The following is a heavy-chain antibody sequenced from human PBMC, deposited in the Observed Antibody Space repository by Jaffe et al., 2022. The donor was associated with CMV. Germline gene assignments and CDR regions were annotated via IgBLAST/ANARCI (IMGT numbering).Heavy chain of an antibody. CDR1: GGSISSSSYY. V-gene: IGHV4-39*01. CDR3: ARVWPHFTDKEFGYYFDY. Sequence: QLQLQESGPGLVKPSETLSLTCTVSGGSISSSSYYWGWIRQPPGKGLEWIGSIYYSGSTYYNPSLKSRVTISVDTSKNQFSLKLSSVTAADTAVYYCARVWPHFTDKEFGYYFDYWGQGTLVTVSS. CDR2: IYYSGST. D-gene: IGHD3-10*01. J-gene: IGHJ4*02.